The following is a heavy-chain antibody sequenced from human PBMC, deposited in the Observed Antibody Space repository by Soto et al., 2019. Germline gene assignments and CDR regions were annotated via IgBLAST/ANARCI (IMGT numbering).Heavy chain of an antibody. J-gene: IGHJ6*02. CDR3: ARGGRRSPGMDV. V-gene: IGHV4-31*03. CDR1: GGSISSGGYY. CDR2: IYYSGSP. Sequence: QVQLQESGPGLVKPSQTLSLTCTVSGGSISSGGYYWSWIRQHPGKGLEWIGYIYYSGSPYYNPSLKCRVIISVGTSKNQFSLKLSSVTAADTAVYYCARGGRRSPGMDVLGQGTTVTVSS.